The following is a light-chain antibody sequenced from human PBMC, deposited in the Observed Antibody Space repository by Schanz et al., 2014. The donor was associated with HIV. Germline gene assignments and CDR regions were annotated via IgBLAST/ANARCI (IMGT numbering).Light chain of an antibody. CDR2: AAS. J-gene: IGKJ2*01. V-gene: IGKV1-39*01. Sequence: DVHMTQSPSSLSASVGDNVTLTCRASQNISTYLNWYQQRPGKAPRLLIYAASSLQSGVPTTFSGGGSGTEFTLTISSLQPSDFTTYYCHHYGSSSFAFGQGTKLEIK. CDR3: HHYGSSSFA. CDR1: QNISTY.